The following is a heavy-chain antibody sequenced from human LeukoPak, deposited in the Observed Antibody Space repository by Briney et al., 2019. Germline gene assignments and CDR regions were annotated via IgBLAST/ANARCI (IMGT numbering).Heavy chain of an antibody. Sequence: QAGGSLRLSCAASGFTFSSYAMSWVRQAPGKGLEWVSAISGSDSTYYADSVKGRFTISRDNSKNTLYLQMNSLRAEDTAVYYCARGCSSTSCYGFDYWGQGTLVTVSS. J-gene: IGHJ4*02. V-gene: IGHV3-23*01. CDR3: ARGCSSTSCYGFDY. CDR2: ISGSDST. D-gene: IGHD2-2*01. CDR1: GFTFSSYA.